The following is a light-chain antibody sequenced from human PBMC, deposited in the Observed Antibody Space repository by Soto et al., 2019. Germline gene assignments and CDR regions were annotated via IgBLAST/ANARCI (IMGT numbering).Light chain of an antibody. V-gene: IGKV1-27*01. CDR2: AAF. CDR1: QGISYS. J-gene: IGKJ1*01. Sequence: DIQMTQSPSSLSASVGDSVTITCRASQGISYSLAWYQHKPGKPPSLLIYAAFTLQSGVPARFGGSGSGTDFTLTISSLQPGDVATYYCQKYTTVPQTFGQGTKVELK. CDR3: QKYTTVPQT.